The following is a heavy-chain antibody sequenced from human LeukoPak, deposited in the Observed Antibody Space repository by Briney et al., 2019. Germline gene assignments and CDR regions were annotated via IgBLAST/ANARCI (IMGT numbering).Heavy chain of an antibody. J-gene: IGHJ4*02. Sequence: GGSLRLSCAASGFTFDDYGMSWVRQAPGKGLEWVSAISGSGGSTYYADSVKGRFTISRDNSKNTLYLQMNSLRAEDTAVYYCATGAIVVVTAIDYWGQGTLVTVSS. CDR3: ATGAIVVVTAIDY. D-gene: IGHD2-21*02. CDR1: GFTFDDYG. V-gene: IGHV3-23*01. CDR2: ISGSGGST.